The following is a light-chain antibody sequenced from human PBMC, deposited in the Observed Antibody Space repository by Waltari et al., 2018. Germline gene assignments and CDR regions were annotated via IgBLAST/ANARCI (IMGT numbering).Light chain of an antibody. Sequence: DFQMTQSPSTLASSVGDRVTIACRASHSIDYWLAWYQQKPGKAPKLLIYDASKLDSGVPSRFSGSGSGTEFALTISSLQPDDFATYYCQQYRDYPLTFGGGTNLEIK. V-gene: IGKV1-5*01. CDR3: QQYRDYPLT. CDR2: DAS. CDR1: HSIDYW. J-gene: IGKJ4*01.